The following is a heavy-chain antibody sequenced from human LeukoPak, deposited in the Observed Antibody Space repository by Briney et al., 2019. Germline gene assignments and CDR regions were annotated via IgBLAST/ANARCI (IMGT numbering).Heavy chain of an antibody. J-gene: IGHJ2*01. D-gene: IGHD3-9*01. CDR1: GYTFTSYG. Sequence: GASVKVSCKASGYTFTSYGISWVRQAPGQGLEWMGWISAYNGNTNYAQKLQGRVTMTTDTSTSTAYMELSSLRSEDTAVYYCARVVLEDILTGCHGCPERWYWYFDLWGRGTLVTVSS. CDR3: ARVVLEDILTGCHGCPERWYWYFDL. V-gene: IGHV1-18*01. CDR2: ISAYNGNT.